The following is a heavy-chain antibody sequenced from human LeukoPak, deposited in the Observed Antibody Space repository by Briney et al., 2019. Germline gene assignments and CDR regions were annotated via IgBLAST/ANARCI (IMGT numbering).Heavy chain of an antibody. CDR3: AREGDPKQTNWAFDY. CDR1: GYTFTGYY. J-gene: IGHJ4*02. V-gene: IGHV1-2*02. D-gene: IGHD7-27*01. Sequence: ASVKVSCKASGYTFTGYYMHWVRQAPGQGLEWMGWINPNSGGTNYAQKFQGRVTMTRDTSISTAYMELSRLRSDDTAVYYCAREGDPKQTNWAFDYWGQGTLVTVSS. CDR2: INPNSGGT.